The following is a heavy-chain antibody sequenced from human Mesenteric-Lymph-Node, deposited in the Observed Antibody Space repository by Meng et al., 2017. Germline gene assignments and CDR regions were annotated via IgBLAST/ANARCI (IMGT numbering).Heavy chain of an antibody. CDR3: ARGDTIIRGVIGY. J-gene: IGHJ4*02. D-gene: IGHD3-10*01. V-gene: IGHV4-4*02. CDR2: IYHSGST. CDR1: GGSISRSNW. Sequence: QTQESGPGRVKPSGSRALTCAVSGGSISRSNWWSWVRQPPGKGLEWIGEIYHSGSTNYNPSLKSRVTISVDKSKNQFSLKLSSVTAADTAVYYCARGDTIIRGVIGYWGQGSLVTVSS.